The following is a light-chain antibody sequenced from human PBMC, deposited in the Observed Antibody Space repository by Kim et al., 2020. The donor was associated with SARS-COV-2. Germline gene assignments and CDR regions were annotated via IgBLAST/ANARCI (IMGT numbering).Light chain of an antibody. Sequence: PGPTASITCAGYKLGEKYVSWYQQKPGQSPVVVIYQDNKRPSGIPERFSGSNSGNTATLTISGTQAMDEADFYCQAWDSSTHNYVFGPGTKVTVL. CDR3: QAWDSSTHNYV. V-gene: IGLV3-1*01. J-gene: IGLJ1*01. CDR2: QDN. CDR1: KLGEKY.